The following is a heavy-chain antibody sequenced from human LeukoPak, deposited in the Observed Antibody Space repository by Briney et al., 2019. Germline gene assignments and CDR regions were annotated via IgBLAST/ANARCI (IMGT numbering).Heavy chain of an antibody. CDR1: GGSISSGGYS. CDR3: ARATFRFDY. J-gene: IGHJ4*02. CDR2: ISYSGST. D-gene: IGHD3-16*01. V-gene: IGHV4-31*03. Sequence: SETLSLTCTVSGGSISSGGYSWSWIRQHPGKGLEWIGYISYSGSTYYNPSLKSRVTISVDTSKNQFSLQLSSVTAADTAVYYCARATFRFDYWGQGTLVTVSS.